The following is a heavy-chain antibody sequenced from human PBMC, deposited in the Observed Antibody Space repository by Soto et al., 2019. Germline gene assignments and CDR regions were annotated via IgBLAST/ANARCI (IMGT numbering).Heavy chain of an antibody. D-gene: IGHD3-3*01. Sequence: SETLSLTCTVSGGSISSSSYYWGWIRQPPGKGLEWIGGIYYSGSTYYNPSLKGRVTISVDTSKNQFSLKLSSVTAADTAVYYCARAYDFWSGYRFDYWGQGTLVTVSS. V-gene: IGHV4-39*01. CDR2: IYYSGST. CDR1: GGSISSSSYY. J-gene: IGHJ4*02. CDR3: ARAYDFWSGYRFDY.